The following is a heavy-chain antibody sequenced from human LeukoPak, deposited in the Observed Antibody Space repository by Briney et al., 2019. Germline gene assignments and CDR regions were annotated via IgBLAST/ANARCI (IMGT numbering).Heavy chain of an antibody. Sequence: GRSLRHSCAASGFTFDDYAMHWVRQAPGKGLEWVSGISWNSGSIGYADSVKGRFTISRDNAKNSLYLQMNSLRAEDTALYYCAKDNNYDSSGYSDYWGQGTLVTVSS. CDR1: GFTFDDYA. J-gene: IGHJ4*02. D-gene: IGHD3-22*01. CDR2: ISWNSGSI. CDR3: AKDNNYDSSGYSDY. V-gene: IGHV3-9*01.